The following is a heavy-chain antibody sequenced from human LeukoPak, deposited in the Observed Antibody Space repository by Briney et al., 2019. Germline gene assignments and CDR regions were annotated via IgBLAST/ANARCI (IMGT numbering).Heavy chain of an antibody. CDR1: GFTVSSNY. CDR3: AKDLDLVAVAGTNAFDI. CDR2: IYSGGST. Sequence: GGSLRLSCAASGFTVSSNYMSWVRQAPGKGLEWVSVIYSGGSTYYADSVKGRFTISRDNSKNTLYLQMNSLRAEDTAVYYCAKDLDLVAVAGTNAFDIWGQGTMVTVSS. D-gene: IGHD6-19*01. V-gene: IGHV3-53*01. J-gene: IGHJ3*02.